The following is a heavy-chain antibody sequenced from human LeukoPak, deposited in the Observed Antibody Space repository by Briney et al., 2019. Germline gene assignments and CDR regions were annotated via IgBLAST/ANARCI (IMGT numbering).Heavy chain of an antibody. CDR1: GGSISSYY. D-gene: IGHD2-2*01. CDR2: IYYSGST. J-gene: IGHJ3*02. CDR3: ARGWGRGSSTSLDAFDI. Sequence: SETLSLTCTVSGGSISSYYWSWIRQPPGKGLEWIGYIYYSGSTNYNPSLKSRVTISVDTSKNQFSLKLSSVTAADTAVYYCARGWGRGSSTSLDAFDIWGQGTMVTVS. V-gene: IGHV4-59*01.